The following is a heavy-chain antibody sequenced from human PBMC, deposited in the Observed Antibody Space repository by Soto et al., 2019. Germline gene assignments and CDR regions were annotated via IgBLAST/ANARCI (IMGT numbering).Heavy chain of an antibody. CDR3: AREFNQVVRFHDAFDI. CDR1: GYTFTSYA. J-gene: IGHJ3*02. D-gene: IGHD2-15*01. Sequence: ASVKVSCKASGYTFTSYAMHWVRQARGQRLEWMGWSNAGNGNTKYSQKFQGRVTITRDTSASTAYMEMSSLRSEDTAVYYCAREFNQVVRFHDAFDIWGQGTMVTVSS. V-gene: IGHV1-3*01. CDR2: SNAGNGNT.